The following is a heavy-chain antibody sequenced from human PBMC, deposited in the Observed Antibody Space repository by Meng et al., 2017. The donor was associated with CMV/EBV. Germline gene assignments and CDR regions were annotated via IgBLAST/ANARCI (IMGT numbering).Heavy chain of an antibody. V-gene: IGHV4-39*07. J-gene: IGHJ4*02. CDR1: GCSISSSSYY. D-gene: IGHD1-26*01. CDR3: ARDAVGATEIDY. Sequence: SETLSLTCTVSGCSISSSSYYWGWIRQPPGKGLEWIGSIYYSGSTYYNPSLKSRVTISVDTSKNQFSLKLSSVTAADTAVYYCARDAVGATEIDYWGQGTLVTVSS. CDR2: IYYSGST.